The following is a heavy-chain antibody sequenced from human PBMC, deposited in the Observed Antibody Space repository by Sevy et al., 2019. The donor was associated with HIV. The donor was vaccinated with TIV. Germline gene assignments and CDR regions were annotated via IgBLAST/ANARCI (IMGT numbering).Heavy chain of an antibody. CDR1: GISFSNYW. CDR2: INQDGSEK. V-gene: IGHV3-7*01. Sequence: GGSLRLSCAASGISFSNYWMSWVRQAPRKGLEWVANINQDGSEKKFVGSVKGRITISRDNAKNSVYLQMNSLTAEDTAVYYCARDRWAKYPEDGFDIWGQGTMVTVSS. CDR3: ARDRWAKYPEDGFDI. J-gene: IGHJ3*02.